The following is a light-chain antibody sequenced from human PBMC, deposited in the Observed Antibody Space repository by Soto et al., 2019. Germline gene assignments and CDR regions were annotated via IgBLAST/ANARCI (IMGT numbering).Light chain of an antibody. CDR2: DTS. J-gene: IGLJ1*01. Sequence: QAVVTQESSVTVSPGGTVTLTCGSSTGAVTSGHYPYWFQQEPGQAPRTLIYDTSNKHSWTPARFSGSLLGGKAALTLSGAQPEDEADYYGLLSYSGTKRGFGDGTQVTVL. CDR1: TGAVTSGHY. V-gene: IGLV7-46*01. CDR3: LLSYSGTKRG.